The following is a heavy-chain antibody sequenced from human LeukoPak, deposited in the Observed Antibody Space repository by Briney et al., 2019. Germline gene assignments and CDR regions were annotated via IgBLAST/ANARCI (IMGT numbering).Heavy chain of an antibody. J-gene: IGHJ5*02. CDR3: ARSTTQLLWFGEPNWFDP. CDR1: GGSISSYY. D-gene: IGHD3-10*01. V-gene: IGHV4-59*12. Sequence: SETLSLTCTVSGGSISSYYWSWIRQPLGKGLEWIGYIYYSGSTNYNASLKSRVTISVDTSKNQFSLKLSSVTAADTAVYYCARSTTQLLWFGEPNWFDPWGQGTLVTVSS. CDR2: IYYSGST.